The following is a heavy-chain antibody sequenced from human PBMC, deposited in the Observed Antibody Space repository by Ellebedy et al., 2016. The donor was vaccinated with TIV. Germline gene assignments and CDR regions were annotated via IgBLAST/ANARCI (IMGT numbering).Heavy chain of an antibody. J-gene: IGHJ6*02. CDR1: GFALSNFA. Sequence: PGGSLRLSCVVSGFALSNFAIHWVRQAPGKGLEWVSGISVSGSATYYADSVKGRFTVSRDTSKSTVYLQMSSLRADDTAKYFCAKDSPGIVASGRVDYYYYGLDVWGQGTMVTVSS. CDR2: ISVSGSAT. V-gene: IGHV3-23*01. D-gene: IGHD6-13*01. CDR3: AKDSPGIVASGRVDYYYYGLDV.